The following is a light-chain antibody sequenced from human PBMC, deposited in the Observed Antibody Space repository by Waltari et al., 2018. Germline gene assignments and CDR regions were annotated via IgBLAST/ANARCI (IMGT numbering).Light chain of an antibody. CDR2: EVS. CDR1: SSDVGGYKY. CDR3: SSYTSSNTWV. Sequence: QSALTQPASVSGSPGQSITISCTGASSDVGGYKYVSWYQQHPGKAPKLMIYEVSNRPSGVSNRFSGSKSGNTASLTISGLQPEDEADYYCSSYTSSNTWVFGGGTKLTVL. J-gene: IGLJ3*02. V-gene: IGLV2-14*01.